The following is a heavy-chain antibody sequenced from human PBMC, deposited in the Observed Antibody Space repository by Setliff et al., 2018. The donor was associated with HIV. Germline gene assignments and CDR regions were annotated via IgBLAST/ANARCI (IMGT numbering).Heavy chain of an antibody. CDR1: GGSFGGYY. Sequence: SETLSLTCVVYGGSFGGYYWSWIRQPPGKGLEWIGEINHHKHTNYNPSLKSRVTMSVDTSKNQFSLKLSSVTAADTAVYYCTRPVSSGWYSISNAFDIWGQGTMVT. J-gene: IGHJ3*02. CDR2: INHHKHT. V-gene: IGHV4-34*01. CDR3: TRPVSSGWYSISNAFDI. D-gene: IGHD6-19*01.